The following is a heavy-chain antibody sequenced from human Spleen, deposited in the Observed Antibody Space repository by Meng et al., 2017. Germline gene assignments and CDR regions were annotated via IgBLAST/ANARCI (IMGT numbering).Heavy chain of an antibody. D-gene: IGHD4-11*01. V-gene: IGHV3-49*04. CDR2: IRSKADGGTT. CDR3: AKDEGDYTLDY. J-gene: IGHJ4*02. CDR1: GFTFGDYA. Sequence: GGSLRLSCTASGFTFGDYAMSWVRQAPGKGLEWVGFIRSKADGGTTEYAASVKGRFTISRDNAKNSLYLQMNSLRAEDTALYYGAKDEGDYTLDYWGQGTLVTVSS.